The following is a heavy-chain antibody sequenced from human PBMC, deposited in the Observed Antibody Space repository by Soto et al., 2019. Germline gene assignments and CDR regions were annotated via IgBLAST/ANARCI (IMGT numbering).Heavy chain of an antibody. CDR1: GGSIGTYY. Sequence: SETLALSCTVSGGSIGTYYWNWIRQSPGKGLEWIGYIFYSGSTNYNPSLKSRVTMSVDTSKNQFSLKLRSVTAADTAVYYCERAHYDSSGYYLDYWGQGTLVTVSS. V-gene: IGHV4-59*12. CDR3: ERAHYDSSGYYLDY. J-gene: IGHJ4*02. D-gene: IGHD3-22*01. CDR2: IFYSGST.